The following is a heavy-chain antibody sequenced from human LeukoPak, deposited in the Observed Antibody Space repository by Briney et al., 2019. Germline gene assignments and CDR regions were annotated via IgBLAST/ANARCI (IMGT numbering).Heavy chain of an antibody. D-gene: IGHD2-2*01. V-gene: IGHV3-30*18. Sequence: PGRSLRLSCAASGFTFSSYGMHWVRQAPGKGLEWVAVISYDGSNKYYAESVKGRFTISRDNSKNTLYLQMNSLRAEDTAVYYCAKDRLRSTSCYFDYWGQGTLVTVSS. J-gene: IGHJ4*02. CDR1: GFTFSSYG. CDR2: ISYDGSNK. CDR3: AKDRLRSTSCYFDY.